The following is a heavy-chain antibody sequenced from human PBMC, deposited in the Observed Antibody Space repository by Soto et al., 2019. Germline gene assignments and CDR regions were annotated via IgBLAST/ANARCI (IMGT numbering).Heavy chain of an antibody. CDR2: IYYSGST. CDR3: ASWTKVTTERFDAGDI. D-gene: IGHD4-17*01. J-gene: IGHJ3*02. CDR1: GGSISSYY. Sequence: QVQLQESGPGLVKPSETLSLTCTVSGGSISSYYWSWIRQPPGKGLEWIGYIYYSGSTNYNPSLKSRVTISVDTSKNQFSLKLSSVTSADTDVYYCASWTKVTTERFDAGDIWCQGTMVTVSS. V-gene: IGHV4-59*01.